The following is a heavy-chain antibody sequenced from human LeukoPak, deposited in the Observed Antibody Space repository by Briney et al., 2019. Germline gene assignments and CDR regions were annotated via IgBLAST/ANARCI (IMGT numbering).Heavy chain of an antibody. D-gene: IGHD2-2*01. CDR2: IIPIFGTA. J-gene: IGHJ5*02. CDR1: GGTFSSYA. CDR3: ARGVVPAAYNWFDP. Sequence: ASVRVSCEASGGTFSSYAISWVRQAPGQGLEWMGGIIPIFGTANYAQKFQGRVTITADESTSTAYMELSSLRSEDTAVYYCARGVVPAAYNWFDPWGQGTLVTVSS. V-gene: IGHV1-69*13.